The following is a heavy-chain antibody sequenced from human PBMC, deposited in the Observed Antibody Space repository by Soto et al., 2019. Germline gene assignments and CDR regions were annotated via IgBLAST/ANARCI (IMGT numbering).Heavy chain of an antibody. CDR2: IYYSGSA. D-gene: IGHD2-2*01. Sequence: SETLSLTCTVSGGSISSSYWSWIRQPPGKGLEWIGYIYYSGSANYNPSLKSRVTISVDTSKNQFSLKLSSVTAADTAFYYCARHVPISHGAFDIWGQGTMVTVSS. V-gene: IGHV4-59*01. CDR3: ARHVPISHGAFDI. CDR1: GGSISSSY. J-gene: IGHJ3*02.